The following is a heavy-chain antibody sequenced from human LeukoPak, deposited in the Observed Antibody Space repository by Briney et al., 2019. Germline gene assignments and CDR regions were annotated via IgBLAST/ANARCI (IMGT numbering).Heavy chain of an antibody. J-gene: IGHJ6*03. CDR3: ARGASNYGLNYYYYYMDV. CDR1: GGSFSGYY. V-gene: IGHV4-34*01. CDR2: INHSGST. D-gene: IGHD4-11*01. Sequence: PSETLSLTCAVYGGSFSGYYWSWIRQPPGKGLEWIGEINHSGSTNYNPSLKSRVTISVDTSKNQFSLKLSSVTAADTAVYYCARGASNYGLNYYYYYMDVWGKGTTVTVSS.